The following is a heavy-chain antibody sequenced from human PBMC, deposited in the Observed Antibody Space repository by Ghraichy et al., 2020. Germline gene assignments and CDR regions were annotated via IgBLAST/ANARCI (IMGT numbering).Heavy chain of an antibody. CDR3: SESDSSDAFDI. V-gene: IGHV3-53*01. D-gene: IGHD3-22*01. Sequence: GGSLRLSCAASGFTVSSNYMSWVRQAPGKGLEWVSVIYSGGSTYYADSVKGRFTISRDNSKNTLYLQMNSLRAEDTAVYYCSESDSSDAFDIWGQGTMVTVSS. CDR2: IYSGGST. CDR1: GFTVSSNY. J-gene: IGHJ3*02.